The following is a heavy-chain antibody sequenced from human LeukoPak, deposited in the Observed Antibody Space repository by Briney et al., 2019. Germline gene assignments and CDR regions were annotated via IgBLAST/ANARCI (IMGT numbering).Heavy chain of an antibody. CDR2: ISRSSSPI. D-gene: IGHD4-17*01. J-gene: IGHJ4*02. CDR1: GFTFSSYS. V-gene: IGHV3-48*02. CDR3: ARDRGGTVPLDY. Sequence: HPGGSLRLSCAASGFTFSSYSMTWVRQAPGKGLEWVSYISRSSSPIYYADSVKGRFTISRDNAKNLLDLQMNSLRDEDTAVYYCARDRGGTVPLDYWGQGTLVTVSS.